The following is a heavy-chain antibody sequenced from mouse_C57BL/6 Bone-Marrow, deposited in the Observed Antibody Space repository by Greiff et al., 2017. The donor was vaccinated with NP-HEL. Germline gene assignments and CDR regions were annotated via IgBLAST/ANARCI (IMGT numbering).Heavy chain of an antibody. CDR1: GYTFTDHT. CDR2: IYPRDGST. D-gene: IGHD2-1*01. CDR3: RRSGCNCLAWFAY. V-gene: IGHV1-78*01. Sequence: VQLQQSDAELVKPGASVKISCKVSGYTFTDHTIHWMKQRPEQGLEWIGYIYPRDGSTKYNEKFKGKATLTADKSSSTAYMPLNSLTSADSAVFCCRRSGCNCLAWFAYWGQGTRVTVSA. J-gene: IGHJ3*01.